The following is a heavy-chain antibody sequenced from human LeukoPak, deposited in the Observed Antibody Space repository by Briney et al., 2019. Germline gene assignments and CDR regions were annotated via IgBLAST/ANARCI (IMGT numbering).Heavy chain of an antibody. D-gene: IGHD1-26*01. CDR2: ISYIGGT. Sequence: PSETLSLTCAVSGDSISSHCWSWIRQPPGKGLQYIGYISYIGGTNYNPSLRGRVTISLDTSRNQFSLQLRSVTAADTAVYYCTRLGGAFDIWGQGTMVTVSS. CDR1: GDSISSHC. V-gene: IGHV4-59*08. CDR3: TRLGGAFDI. J-gene: IGHJ3*02.